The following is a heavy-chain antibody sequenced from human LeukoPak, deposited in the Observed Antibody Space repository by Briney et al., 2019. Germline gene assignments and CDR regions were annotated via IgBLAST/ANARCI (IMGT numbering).Heavy chain of an antibody. J-gene: IGHJ4*02. CDR3: ARRRTGNRHFDY. D-gene: IGHD1-1*01. Sequence: ASVKVSCKASGYTFTSYDINWVRQATGQGLEWMGWMNPNSGNTGYAQKFQGRVTITRNTSISTAYMELSSLRSEDTAMYYCARRRTGNRHFDYWGQGTLVTVSS. V-gene: IGHV1-8*03. CDR2: MNPNSGNT. CDR1: GYTFTSYD.